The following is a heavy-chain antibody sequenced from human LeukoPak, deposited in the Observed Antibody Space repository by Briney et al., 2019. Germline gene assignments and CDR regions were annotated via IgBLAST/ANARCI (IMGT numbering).Heavy chain of an antibody. V-gene: IGHV3-30-3*01. D-gene: IGHD3/OR15-3a*01. CDR1: GFTFSSYA. Sequence: GGSLRLSCAASGFTFSSYAMHWVRQAPGKGLEWVAVISYDGSNKYYADSVKGRFTISRDNSKNTLYLQMNSLRAEDTAVYYCAKEGVIFPMNDHHMDVWGKGTTVTISS. J-gene: IGHJ6*03. CDR2: ISYDGSNK. CDR3: AKEGVIFPMNDHHMDV.